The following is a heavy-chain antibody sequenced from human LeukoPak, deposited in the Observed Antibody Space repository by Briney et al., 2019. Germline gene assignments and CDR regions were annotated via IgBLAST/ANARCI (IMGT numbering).Heavy chain of an antibody. J-gene: IGHJ2*01. CDR2: INGGGSNT. D-gene: IGHD1-26*01. CDR3: TRDPIGTDWYFDL. V-gene: IGHV3-74*01. Sequence: GGSLRLSCAASGFTFNNYCMHWVRQAPGKGPVWVSRINGGGSNTHSAASVKGRFTISTDTANNTIYPQINSLRAEDTAVYYCTRDPIGTDWYFDLWGRGTLFTASP. CDR1: GFTFNNYC.